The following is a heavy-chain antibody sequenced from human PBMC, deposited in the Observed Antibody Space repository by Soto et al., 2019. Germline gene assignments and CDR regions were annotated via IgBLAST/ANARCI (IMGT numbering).Heavy chain of an antibody. CDR2: VNPSGGPT. J-gene: IGHJ4*02. D-gene: IGHD3-10*01. CDR1: EYTFANHF. Sequence: QVRLVQSGAEVKKPGDSVSVSCKAPEYTFANHFIHWVRQAPGQGLEWMGIVNPSGGPTRYTQKFQGRVTMTRDTSTSTVYMVLSGLTSADTAVYYCAREGSYYFDSRIDYWGQGTLVTVSS. CDR3: AREGSYYFDSRIDY. V-gene: IGHV1-46*01.